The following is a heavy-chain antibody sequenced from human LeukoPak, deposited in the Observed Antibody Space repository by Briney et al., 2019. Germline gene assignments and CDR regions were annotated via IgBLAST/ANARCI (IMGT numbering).Heavy chain of an antibody. Sequence: GGSLRLSCAASGFTFRSYGMRWVRQAPGKGLEWVAFIRNDGSKKYYADSVKGRFTISRDNSKNTLYLQMNSLRAEDTAVYYCAKRAGDYWGQGTLVTVSS. V-gene: IGHV3-30*02. J-gene: IGHJ4*02. CDR1: GFTFRSYG. CDR3: AKRAGDY. D-gene: IGHD3-10*01. CDR2: IRNDGSKK.